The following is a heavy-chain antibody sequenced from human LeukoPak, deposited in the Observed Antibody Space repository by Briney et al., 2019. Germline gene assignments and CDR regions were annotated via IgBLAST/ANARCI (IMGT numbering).Heavy chain of an antibody. CDR1: GGSISSYY. Sequence: PSETLSLTCTVSGGSISSYYWSWLRQPPGKGLEWIGDIYYSGSTNYNPSLKSRVTISVDTSKNQFSLRLSSVTAADPAVYYSARLASGSSGPLTPFDYWGQGTLVTVSS. V-gene: IGHV4-59*08. J-gene: IGHJ4*02. CDR3: ARLASGSSGPLTPFDY. D-gene: IGHD1-26*01. CDR2: IYYSGST.